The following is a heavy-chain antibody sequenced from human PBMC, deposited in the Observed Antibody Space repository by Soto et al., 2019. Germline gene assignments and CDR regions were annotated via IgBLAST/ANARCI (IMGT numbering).Heavy chain of an antibody. D-gene: IGHD5-18*01. J-gene: IGHJ4*02. CDR2: TSYDGSSK. Sequence: QVQLVESGGGLVQPGRSLRLSCAASGFTFISYALHWVRQAPGKGLEWVAVTSYDGSSKYYADSVKGRFTISRDNSRDTLYLQMDSLRGEDTAVYYCARARGCSHGSNLPFDYWGRGTLVTVSS. V-gene: IGHV3-30-3*01. CDR3: ARARGCSHGSNLPFDY. CDR1: GFTFISYA.